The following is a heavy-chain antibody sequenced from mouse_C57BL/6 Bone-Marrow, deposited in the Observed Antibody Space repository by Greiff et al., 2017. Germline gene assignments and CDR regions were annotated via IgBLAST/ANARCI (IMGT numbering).Heavy chain of an antibody. CDR2: IDPSDSYT. D-gene: IGHD1-1*01. CDR1: GYTFTSYW. V-gene: IGHV1-59*01. J-gene: IGHJ2*01. Sequence: QVQLQQPGAELVRPGTSVKLSCKASGYTFTSYWMHWVKQRPGQGLEWIGVIDPSDSYTNSNQKFKGKATLTVDTSSSTAYMQLSSLTSEDSAVYYCARDYYGSSFDYWGQGTTLTVSS. CDR3: ARDYYGSSFDY.